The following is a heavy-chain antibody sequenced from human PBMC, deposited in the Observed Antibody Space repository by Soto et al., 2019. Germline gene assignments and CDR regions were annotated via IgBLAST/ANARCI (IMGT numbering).Heavy chain of an antibody. CDR2: IYYSGST. CDR1: GGSISSGGYS. V-gene: IGHV4-61*08. Sequence: PSETLSLTCAVSGGSISSGGYSWSWIRQPPGKGLEWIGYIYYSGSTNYNPSLKSRVTISVDTSKNQFSLKLSSVTAADTAVYYCARHQSQYYYDSSGSPNWFDPWGQGTLVNVSS. D-gene: IGHD3-22*01. CDR3: ARHQSQYYYDSSGSPNWFDP. J-gene: IGHJ5*02.